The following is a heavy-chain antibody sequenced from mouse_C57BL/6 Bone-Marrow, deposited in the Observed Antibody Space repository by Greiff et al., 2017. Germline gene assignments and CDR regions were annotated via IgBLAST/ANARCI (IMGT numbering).Heavy chain of an antibody. CDR3: ARGLRVNYFDY. D-gene: IGHD2-4*01. CDR1: GYTFTDYY. CDR2: INPYNGGT. Sequence: VQLQQSGPVLVKPGASVKMSCKASGYTFTDYYMNWVKQSHGKSLEWIGVINPYNGGTSYNQKFKGKATLTVDKSSSTAYMELNSLTSEDSAVYYCARGLRVNYFDYWGQGTTLTVSS. J-gene: IGHJ2*01. V-gene: IGHV1-19*01.